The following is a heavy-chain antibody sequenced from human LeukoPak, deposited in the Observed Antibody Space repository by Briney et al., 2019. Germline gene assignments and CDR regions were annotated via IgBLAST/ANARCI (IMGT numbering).Heavy chain of an antibody. CDR1: GYTFTGYY. CDR2: INPNSGGT. CDR3: ARRRTSIMITFGQPTYYFDY. J-gene: IGHJ4*02. Sequence: ASVKVSCKASGYTFTGYYIHWVRQAPGQGLEWMGWINPNSGGTNYAQKFQGRVTMTRDTSISTAYMELSRLRSDDTAVYYCARRRTSIMITFGQPTYYFDYWGQGTLVTVSS. V-gene: IGHV1-2*02. D-gene: IGHD3-16*01.